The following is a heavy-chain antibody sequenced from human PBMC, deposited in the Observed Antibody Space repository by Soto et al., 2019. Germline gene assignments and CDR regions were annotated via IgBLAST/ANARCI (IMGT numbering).Heavy chain of an antibody. CDR3: AGDPNGITIFLPADYYGMDV. J-gene: IGHJ6*02. V-gene: IGHV3-33*01. CDR1: GFTFSSYG. Sequence: PGGSLRLSCAASGFTFSSYGMHWVRQAPGKGLEWVAVIWYDGSNKYYADSVKGRFTISRDNSKNTLYLQMNSLRAEDTAVYYCAGDPNGITIFLPADYYGMDVWGQGTTVTVSS. CDR2: IWYDGSNK. D-gene: IGHD3-9*01.